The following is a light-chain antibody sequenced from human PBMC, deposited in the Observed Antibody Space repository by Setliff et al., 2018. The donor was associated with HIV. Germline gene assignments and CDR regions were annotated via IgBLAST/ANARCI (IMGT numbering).Light chain of an antibody. CDR3: SSYAGSKNV. CDR1: SSDVGGFNY. V-gene: IGLV2-8*01. Sequence: QSALAQPASVSGSPGQSITISCTGISSDVGGFNYVSWYQQHPGKAPKLMIYEVNKRPSGVPDRFSGSKSGNTASLTVSGLQAEDEAEYYCSSYAGSKNVFGTGTKVTVL. CDR2: EVN. J-gene: IGLJ1*01.